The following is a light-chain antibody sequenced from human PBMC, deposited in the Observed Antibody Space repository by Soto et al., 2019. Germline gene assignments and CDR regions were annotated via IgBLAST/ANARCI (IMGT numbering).Light chain of an antibody. CDR1: QSISNS. Sequence: DIQMTQSPSSLPASVGDRVTISCRASQSISNSLNWYQQKPGNAPKLLIYAASSLQSGVPSRFSGSGSGTDFTLTISSLQPADFATYYCQQTNITPLTFGGGTKVDIK. V-gene: IGKV1-39*01. CDR2: AAS. J-gene: IGKJ4*01. CDR3: QQTNITPLT.